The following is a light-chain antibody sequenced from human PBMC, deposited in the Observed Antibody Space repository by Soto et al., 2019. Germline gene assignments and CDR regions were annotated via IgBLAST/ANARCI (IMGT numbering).Light chain of an antibody. J-gene: IGLJ2*01. Sequence: QSVLTQPPSASGSPGQSVTISCTGTSSDVGGYNYISWYQQHPGKAPKLMIYEVTQRPSGVPDRFSGSQSGNTASLAVAGLQAEDEADYSCSSYAGSNIFVLFGGGTKQTVL. V-gene: IGLV2-8*01. CDR3: SSYAGSNIFVL. CDR2: EVT. CDR1: SSDVGGYNY.